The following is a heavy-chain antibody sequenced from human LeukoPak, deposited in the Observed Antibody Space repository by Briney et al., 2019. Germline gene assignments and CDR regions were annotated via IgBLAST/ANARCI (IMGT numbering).Heavy chain of an antibody. J-gene: IGHJ6*03. CDR1: GYTFTSYA. CDR2: INTNTGNP. Sequence: GASVKVSCKASGYTFTSYAMNWVRQAPGQGLEWMGWINTNTGNPTYAQGFTGRFVFSLDTSVSTAYLQISSLKAEDTAVYYCARDGRIQLWLRDYYYYYMDVWGKGTTVTVSS. D-gene: IGHD5-18*01. V-gene: IGHV7-4-1*02. CDR3: ARDGRIQLWLRDYYYYYMDV.